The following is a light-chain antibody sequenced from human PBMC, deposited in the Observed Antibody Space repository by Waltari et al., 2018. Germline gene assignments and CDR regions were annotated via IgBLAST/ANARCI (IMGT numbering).Light chain of an antibody. J-gene: IGKJ2*01. CDR3: QQYSGT. Sequence: IHTTQSPSTLPASVGDRVTITCRASQSSSNWLAWYQQKAGKAPKLLIYKASSLESGVPSRFSGSGSGTEFTLTISSLQPDDFATYYCQQYSGTFGQGTKLEIK. V-gene: IGKV1-5*03. CDR2: KAS. CDR1: QSSSNW.